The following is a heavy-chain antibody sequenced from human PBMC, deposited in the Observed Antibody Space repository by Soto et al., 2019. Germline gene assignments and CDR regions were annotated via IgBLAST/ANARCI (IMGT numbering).Heavy chain of an antibody. CDR2: IIPILGIA. CDR3: ARGGGGDILTDSNWFDP. CDR1: GGTFSSYT. V-gene: IGHV1-69*02. D-gene: IGHD3-9*01. Sequence: ASVKVSCKASGGTFSSYTISWVRQAPGQGLEWMGRIIPILGIANYAQKFQGRVTITADKSTSTAYMELSSLRSEDTAVYYCARGGGGDILTDSNWFDPWGQGTLVTVSS. J-gene: IGHJ5*02.